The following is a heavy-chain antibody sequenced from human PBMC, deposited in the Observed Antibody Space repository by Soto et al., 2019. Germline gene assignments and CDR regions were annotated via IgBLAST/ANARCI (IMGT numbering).Heavy chain of an antibody. D-gene: IGHD2-2*01. Sequence: PVGSLRLPCAASGFNFSSHGMHWVRQAPGKGLEWVAVISYDGSNKYYADSVKGRFTISRDNSKNTLYLQMNSLRAEDTAVYYCAKDPTPPQYCSSTSCTIPSFDYWGQGTLVTV. V-gene: IGHV3-30*18. CDR2: ISYDGSNK. J-gene: IGHJ4*02. CDR1: GFNFSSHG. CDR3: AKDPTPPQYCSSTSCTIPSFDY.